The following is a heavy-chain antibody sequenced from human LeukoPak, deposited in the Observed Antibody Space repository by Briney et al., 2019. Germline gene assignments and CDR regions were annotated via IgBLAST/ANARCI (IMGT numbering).Heavy chain of an antibody. CDR1: GGSISSYY. J-gene: IGHJ4*02. CDR2: IFYSGST. CDR3: TSGQWLANNDY. Sequence: SETLSLTCTVSGGSISSYYWSWIRQPPGKGLEWIGYIFYSGSTNYNPSLKSRVTISVDTSKNQFSLKLSSVTAADTAVYYCTSGQWLANNDYWGQGTLVTVSS. V-gene: IGHV4-59*08. D-gene: IGHD6-19*01.